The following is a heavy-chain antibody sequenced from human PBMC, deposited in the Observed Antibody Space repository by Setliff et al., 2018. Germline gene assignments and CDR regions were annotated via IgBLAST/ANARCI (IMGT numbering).Heavy chain of an antibody. Sequence: PSETMSLTCNVTGDSVTSSRHYWGWIRQSPGRGLEWIGSALDDGRASYNESFEGRVTISVDTSKNQFSLKMTSVTAANTAVYYCVRMSGFLYMDVWGKGTTVTVSS. CDR2: ALDDGRA. CDR3: VRMSGFLYMDV. V-gene: IGHV4-39*01. D-gene: IGHD3-3*01. CDR1: GDSVTSSRHY. J-gene: IGHJ6*03.